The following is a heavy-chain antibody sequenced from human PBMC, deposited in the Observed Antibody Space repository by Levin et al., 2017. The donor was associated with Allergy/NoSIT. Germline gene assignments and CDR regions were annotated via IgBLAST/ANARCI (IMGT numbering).Heavy chain of an antibody. J-gene: IGHJ6*03. CDR1: GYTFKNYG. Sequence: ASVKVSCKASGYTFKNYGISWVRQAPGQGLEWMGWISTHNGNTNYAQSFQGRVTMTTDTSTSTADMELRSLISDDTAVYYCARFVVTPVSYFYMDVWGKGTRSPSP. CDR3: ARFVVTPVSYFYMDV. D-gene: IGHD2-2*01. CDR2: ISTHNGNT. V-gene: IGHV1-18*01.